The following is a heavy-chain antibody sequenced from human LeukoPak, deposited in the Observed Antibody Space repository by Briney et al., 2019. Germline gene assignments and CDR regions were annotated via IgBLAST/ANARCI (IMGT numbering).Heavy chain of an antibody. CDR1: GFTFSSYA. CDR2: ISGGHST. Sequence: GGSLSLSCAASGFTFSSYAMSWVRQAPGKGLEWVSAISGGHSTYYSDSVKGRFTITRDNSKSTLYLQMNSLRAEDTAVYYCVKDGSWGPNYFDYWGQGTLVTVSS. V-gene: IGHV3-23*01. J-gene: IGHJ4*02. CDR3: VKDGSWGPNYFDY. D-gene: IGHD3-16*01.